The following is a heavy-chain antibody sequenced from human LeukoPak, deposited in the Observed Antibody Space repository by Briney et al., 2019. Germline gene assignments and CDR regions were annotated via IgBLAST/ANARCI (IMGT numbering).Heavy chain of an antibody. V-gene: IGHV3-15*01. J-gene: IGHJ4*02. CDR3: TTDIVVVPAAMYYFDF. D-gene: IGHD2-2*01. CDR1: GFTFSNAW. CDR2: IKSKTDGGTT. Sequence: GGSLRLSCAASGFTFSNAWMSWVRQAPGKGLEWVGRIKSKTDGGTTDYAAPVKGRFTISKDDSKTTLFLQLNSLKTEDTAVYYCTTDIVVVPAAMYYFDFWGQGTLVTVSS.